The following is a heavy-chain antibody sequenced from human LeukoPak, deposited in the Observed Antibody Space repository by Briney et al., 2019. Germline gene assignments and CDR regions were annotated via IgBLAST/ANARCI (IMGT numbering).Heavy chain of an antibody. CDR1: GGTFSSYA. V-gene: IGHV1-69*13. D-gene: IGHD3-10*01. CDR2: IIPLFGTA. J-gene: IGHJ4*02. Sequence: SVKVSCKAPGGTFSSYAISWVRQAPGQGLEWMGGIIPLFGTANYAQKFLGRVIITADESTSTTDMYLSSLKSDDTAVYYCAREWAGYGSGSYYYYWGQGTLVTVSS. CDR3: AREWAGYGSGSYYYY.